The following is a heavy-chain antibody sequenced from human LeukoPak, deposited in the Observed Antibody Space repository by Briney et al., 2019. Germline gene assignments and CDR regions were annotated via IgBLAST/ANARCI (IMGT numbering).Heavy chain of an antibody. CDR2: ISAYNGNT. Sequence: GASVKVSCKASGYTFTSYGISWVRQAPGQGLEWMGWISAYNGNTNYAQKLQGRVTMTTDTSTSTAYMELRSLRSDDTAVYYCARRRETYYDSSGPLDYWGQGTLVTFSS. CDR3: ARRRETYYDSSGPLDY. V-gene: IGHV1-18*01. D-gene: IGHD3-22*01. CDR1: GYTFTSYG. J-gene: IGHJ4*02.